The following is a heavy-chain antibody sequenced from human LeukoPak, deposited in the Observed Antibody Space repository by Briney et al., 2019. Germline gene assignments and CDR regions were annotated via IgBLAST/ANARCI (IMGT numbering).Heavy chain of an antibody. D-gene: IGHD3-10*01. CDR3: ARHYYGSGSSYMDV. Sequence: GGSLRLSCAASGFTFSSYSMNWVRQAPGKGLEWVSSISSCSSYIYSADSVKGRFTISRDNAKNSLYLQMNSLRAEDTALYHCARHYYGSGSSYMDVWGKGTTVTISS. V-gene: IGHV3-21*04. CDR1: GFTFSSYS. CDR2: ISSCSSYI. J-gene: IGHJ6*03.